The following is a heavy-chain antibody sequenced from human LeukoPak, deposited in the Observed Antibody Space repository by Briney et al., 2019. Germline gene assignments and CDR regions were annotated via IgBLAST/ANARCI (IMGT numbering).Heavy chain of an antibody. D-gene: IGHD3-22*01. J-gene: IGHJ4*02. CDR2: ISSSGSTI. CDR3: ARVAYYYDSSGYHLDY. Sequence: GGSLRLSCAASRFTFSDYYMSWIRQAPGKGLEWVSYISSSGSTIYYADSVKGRFTISRDNAKNSLYLQMNSLRAEDTAVYYCARVAYYYDSSGYHLDYWGQGTLVTVSS. CDR1: RFTFSDYY. V-gene: IGHV3-11*01.